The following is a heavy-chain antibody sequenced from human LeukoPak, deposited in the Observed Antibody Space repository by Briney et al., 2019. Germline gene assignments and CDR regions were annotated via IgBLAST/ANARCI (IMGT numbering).Heavy chain of an antibody. J-gene: IGHJ4*02. V-gene: IGHV1-69*13. D-gene: IGHD3-22*01. CDR2: IIPIFGTA. CDR1: GGTFSSYA. Sequence: ASVKVSCKASGGTFSSYAISWVRQAPGQGLEWMGGIIPIFGTANYAQRFQGRVTITADESTSTAYMELSSLRSEDTAVYYCASESHYDSSGYYPVWGQGTLVTVSS. CDR3: ASESHYDSSGYYPV.